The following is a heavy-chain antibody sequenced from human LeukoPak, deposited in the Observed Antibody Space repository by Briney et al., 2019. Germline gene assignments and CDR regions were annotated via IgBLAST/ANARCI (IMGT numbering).Heavy chain of an antibody. CDR1: GFTFSSYG. V-gene: IGHV3-30*02. CDR3: ARNTRGSYPFDY. D-gene: IGHD1-26*01. Sequence: GGSLRLSCAASGFTFSSYGMHWVRQAPGKGLEWVAFIRYDGSNKYYADSVKGRFTISRDNAKNSLYLQMNSLRAEDTAVYYCARNTRGSYPFDYWGQGTLVTVSS. J-gene: IGHJ4*02. CDR2: IRYDGSNK.